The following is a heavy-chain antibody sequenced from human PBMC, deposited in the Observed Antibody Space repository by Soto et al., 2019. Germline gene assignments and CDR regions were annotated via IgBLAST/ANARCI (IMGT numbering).Heavy chain of an antibody. CDR3: ARGGYCSGGRCYSRYFQH. CDR2: IYHSGST. CDR1: GGSISSSNW. D-gene: IGHD2-15*01. V-gene: IGHV4-4*02. J-gene: IGHJ1*01. Sequence: QVQLQESGPGLVKPSGTLSLTCAVSGGSISSSNWWSWVRQPPGKGLEWIGEIYHSGSTNYNPSLQSHVTISVDKSKNQFSLKLSSVTAADTAVYYCARGGYCSGGRCYSRYFQHWGQGTLVTVSS.